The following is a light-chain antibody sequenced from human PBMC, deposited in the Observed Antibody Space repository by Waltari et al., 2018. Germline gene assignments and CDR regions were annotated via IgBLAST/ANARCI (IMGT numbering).Light chain of an antibody. CDR3: ATRDEGPTVV. Sequence: QPVLTQPPPASGTPGQSVTISCSVSLSTIGTHYLYWYQQNPGTAPKPLIYLTHQRASGVPDRCSASKSGTSASLAISGLRFEDEGDYYCATRDEGPTVVFGGGTKVTVL. CDR1: LSTIGTHY. V-gene: IGLV1-47*01. J-gene: IGLJ2*01. CDR2: LTH.